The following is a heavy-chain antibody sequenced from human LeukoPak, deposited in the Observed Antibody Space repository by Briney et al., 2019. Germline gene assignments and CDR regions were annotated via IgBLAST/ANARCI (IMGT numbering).Heavy chain of an antibody. J-gene: IGHJ4*02. CDR2: IIPIFGTA. V-gene: IGHV1-69*13. Sequence: GASVKVSCKASGGTFSSYAISWVRQAPGQGLEWMGGIIPIFGTANYAQKFQGRVTITADESTSTAYIELSSLRSEDTAVYYCASPYYDSSGYQRYYFDYWGQGTLVTVSS. D-gene: IGHD3-22*01. CDR1: GGTFSSYA. CDR3: ASPYYDSSGYQRYYFDY.